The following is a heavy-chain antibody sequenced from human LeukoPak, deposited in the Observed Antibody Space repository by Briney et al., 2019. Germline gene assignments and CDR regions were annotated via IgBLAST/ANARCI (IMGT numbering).Heavy chain of an antibody. CDR2: INPNSGGT. CDR3: AKGYCSSTSCYNWLFDY. D-gene: IGHD2-2*02. J-gene: IGHJ4*02. Sequence: ASVKVSCKASGYTFTGYYMHWARQAPGQGLEWMGWINPNSGGTNYAQKFQGRVTMTRDTSISTAYMELSRLRSDDTAVYYCAKGYCSSTSCYNWLFDYWGQGTLVTVSS. V-gene: IGHV1-2*02. CDR1: GYTFTGYY.